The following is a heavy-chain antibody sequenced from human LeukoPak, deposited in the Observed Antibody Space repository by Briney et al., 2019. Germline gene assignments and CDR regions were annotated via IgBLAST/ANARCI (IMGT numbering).Heavy chain of an antibody. CDR1: GFTVSRNY. J-gene: IGHJ4*02. V-gene: IGHV3-66*02. CDR3: AREGYYDSSGYFDY. CDR2: IYSGGST. Sequence: GGSLRLSCAASGFTVSRNYMSWVRQAPGKGLEWVSVIYSGGSTYYADSVKGRFTISRDNSKNTLYLQMNSLRAEDTAVYYCAREGYYDSSGYFDYWGQGTLVSVSS. D-gene: IGHD3-22*01.